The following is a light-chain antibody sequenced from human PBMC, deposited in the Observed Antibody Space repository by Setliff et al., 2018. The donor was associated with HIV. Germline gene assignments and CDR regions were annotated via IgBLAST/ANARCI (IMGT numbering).Light chain of an antibody. J-gene: IGLJ1*01. CDR2: DVS. CDR1: SSDVGGYDF. V-gene: IGLV2-14*03. CDR3: ASYRSPATYV. Sequence: QSALAQPASVSGSPGQSITISYIGTSSDVGGYDFVSWYQQRPGKAPKLIIFDVSERPSGVSHRFSASKSGNTASLTISGLQTEDEANYFCASYRSPATYVFGIGTKVTVL.